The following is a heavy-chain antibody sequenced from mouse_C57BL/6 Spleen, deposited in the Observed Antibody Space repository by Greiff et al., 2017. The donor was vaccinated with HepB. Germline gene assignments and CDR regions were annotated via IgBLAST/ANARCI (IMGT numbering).Heavy chain of an antibody. CDR1: GFNIKDYY. Sequence: VQLQQSGAELVKPGASVKLSCTASGFNIKDYYMHWVKQRTEQGLEWIGRIDPEDGETKYAPKFQGKATITADTSSSTAYMQLSSLTSEDSAVYYCARGLHYGSSEKDYFDYWGQGTTLTVSS. CDR2: IDPEDGET. V-gene: IGHV14-2*01. J-gene: IGHJ2*01. D-gene: IGHD1-1*01. CDR3: ARGLHYGSSEKDYFDY.